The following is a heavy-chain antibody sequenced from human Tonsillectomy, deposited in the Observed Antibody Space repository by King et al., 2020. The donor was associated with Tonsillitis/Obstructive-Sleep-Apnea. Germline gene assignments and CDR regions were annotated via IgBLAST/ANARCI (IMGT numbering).Heavy chain of an antibody. D-gene: IGHD2-15*01. Sequence: VQLVESGGGLVKPGGSLRLSCAASGFTFSSYSMNWVRQAPGKGLEWVSSIISRSSYIYYADSVKGRFTISRDNAKNSLYLQMNSLRAEDTAVYYCARDSRVVAATRNDYWGQGTQVTVSS. CDR3: ARDSRVVAATRNDY. V-gene: IGHV3-21*01. CDR1: GFTFSSYS. CDR2: IISRSSYI. J-gene: IGHJ4*02.